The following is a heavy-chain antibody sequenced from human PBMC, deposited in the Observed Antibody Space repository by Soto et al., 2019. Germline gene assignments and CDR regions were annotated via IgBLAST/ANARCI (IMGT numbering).Heavy chain of an antibody. CDR2: INTDESDT. CDR3: ARRGQIAGLAY. Sequence: EVQLVESGGGLVQPGGSLRLSCAASGFTFNNFWLHWVRQGPGKGLEWVSRINTDESDTSYADSVKGRFAISRDNAKSTLLLQMDSLSAEDTAVYYWARRGQIAGLAYWGQGTLVTVSS. CDR1: GFTFNNFW. V-gene: IGHV3-74*01. J-gene: IGHJ4*02. D-gene: IGHD3-10*01.